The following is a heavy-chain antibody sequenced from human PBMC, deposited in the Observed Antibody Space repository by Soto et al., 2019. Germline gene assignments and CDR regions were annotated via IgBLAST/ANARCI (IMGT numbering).Heavy chain of an antibody. Sequence: ESGGGVVQPGRSLRLSCAASGFSIRTYALHWVRQAPGKGPEWVAIISYNGNNKHYADSVKGRFTISRDNSENTVDLQMNSLRVEDTAMYYCARRSFPYSGSPLEPWSDALDIWGQGTMVTVSS. CDR1: GFSIRTYA. V-gene: IGHV3-30*04. D-gene: IGHD1-26*01. CDR3: ARRSFPYSGSPLEPWSDALDI. J-gene: IGHJ3*02. CDR2: ISYNGNNK.